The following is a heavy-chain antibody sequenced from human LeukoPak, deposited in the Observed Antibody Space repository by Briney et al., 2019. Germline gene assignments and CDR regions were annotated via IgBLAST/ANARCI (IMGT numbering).Heavy chain of an antibody. V-gene: IGHV3-33*01. CDR2: IWYDGSNK. CDR1: GFTFSNYG. CDR3: ARDAQGFDY. Sequence: QPGRSLRLSCAASGFTFSNYGMHWVRQAPGKGLEWVAVIWYDGSNKYYADSVKGRFTISRDNSKNTLYLQMNSLRAEDTAVYYCARDAQGFDYWGQGTLVTVSS. J-gene: IGHJ4*02.